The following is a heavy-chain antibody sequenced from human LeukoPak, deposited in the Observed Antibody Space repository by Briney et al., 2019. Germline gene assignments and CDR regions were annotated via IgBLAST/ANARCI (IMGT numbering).Heavy chain of an antibody. D-gene: IGHD6-13*01. CDR2: IYYSGST. CDR1: GGSTSSGSYY. Sequence: SETLSLTCTVSGGSTSSGSYYWGWIRQPPGKGLGWIGSIYYSGSTYSNPSLKSRVTISVDTSRNQFSLKLSSVTAADTAVYYCARGGPAAGIYYYYYMDVWGKGTTVTISS. J-gene: IGHJ6*03. CDR3: ARGGPAAGIYYYYYMDV. V-gene: IGHV4-39*01.